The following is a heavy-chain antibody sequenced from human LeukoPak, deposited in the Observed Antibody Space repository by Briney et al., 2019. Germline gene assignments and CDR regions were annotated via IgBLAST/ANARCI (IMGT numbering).Heavy chain of an antibody. CDR3: ASINSGYDRSFDY. CDR2: IYYSGST. V-gene: IGHV4-31*03. Sequence: PSETLSLTCTVSGGSISSGGYYWSWIRQHPGKGLEWIGYIYYSGSTYYNSSLKSRVTISVDTSKNQFSLKLSSVTAADTAVYYCASINSGYDRSFDYWGQGTLVTVSS. J-gene: IGHJ4*02. CDR1: GGSISSGGYY. D-gene: IGHD5-12*01.